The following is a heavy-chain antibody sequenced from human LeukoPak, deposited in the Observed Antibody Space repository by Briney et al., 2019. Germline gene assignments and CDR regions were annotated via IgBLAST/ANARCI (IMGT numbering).Heavy chain of an antibody. J-gene: IGHJ3*02. CDR2: ISPYNDNT. D-gene: IGHD6-13*01. Sequence: ASVKVSCKASGYIFTRTGINWVRQAPGQGLEWMGWISPYNDNTKYAQKFQGRVTMTTDTSTTTAYMDLRSLRSNATAVYYCTRDHLAADGSDAFDIWGQGTMVTVSS. CDR1: GYIFTRTG. CDR3: TRDHLAADGSDAFDI. V-gene: IGHV1-18*04.